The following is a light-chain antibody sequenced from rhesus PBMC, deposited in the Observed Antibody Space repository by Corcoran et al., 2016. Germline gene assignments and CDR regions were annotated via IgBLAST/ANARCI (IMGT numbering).Light chain of an antibody. CDR3: QQYSNWPLT. CDR1: QSVSSS. Sequence: EIVLTQSPATLSLSPGERVTLSCRASQSVSSSLAWYQQKPEQAPRLLIYGASSRATGIPGRFSGSGSGTDFTLTISSLEPEDFAVYYCQQYSNWPLTFGGGTKVEIK. CDR2: GAS. J-gene: IGKJ4*01. V-gene: IGKV3-42*03.